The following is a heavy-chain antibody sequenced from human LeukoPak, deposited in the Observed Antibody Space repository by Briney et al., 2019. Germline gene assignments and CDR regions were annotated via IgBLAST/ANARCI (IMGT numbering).Heavy chain of an antibody. CDR2: INPNSGGT. J-gene: IGHJ4*02. D-gene: IGHD7-27*01. V-gene: IGHV1-2*02. CDR1: GYTFTGFY. CDR3: ARGPHWDPHFDY. Sequence: ASVKVSCKASGYTFTGFYMHWVRQDPGQGPEWMGWINPNSGGTNSAQKFQGRVTITRDTSISTAYMELTRLRSDDTAVYYCARGPHWDPHFDYWGQGTLVTVSS.